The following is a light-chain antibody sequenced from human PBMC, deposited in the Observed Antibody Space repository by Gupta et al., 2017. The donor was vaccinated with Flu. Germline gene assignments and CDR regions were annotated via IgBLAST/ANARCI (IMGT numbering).Light chain of an antibody. CDR3: QVWESSSDPF. Sequence: SYVLTQPPSVSVAPGQPARITCGGNNIGSKSVHWYQQKPGQSPVLVVYDASDRPSGIPARFSGSNSGNTATLTISRCEAGDEADYYCQVWESSSDPFFGSGTKVTVL. J-gene: IGLJ1*01. CDR1: NIGSKS. V-gene: IGLV3-21*02. CDR2: DAS.